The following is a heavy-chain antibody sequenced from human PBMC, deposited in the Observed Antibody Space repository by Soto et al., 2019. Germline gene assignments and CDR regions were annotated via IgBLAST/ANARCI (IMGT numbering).Heavy chain of an antibody. J-gene: IGHJ6*03. D-gene: IGHD3-3*01. CDR1: GFTFSSYA. CDR3: AKDGDYDFWSGYPVYYYYMDV. Sequence: EVQLLESGGGLVQPGGSLRLSCAASGFTFSSYAMSWVRQAPGEGLEWVSAISGSGGSTYYADSVKGRFTISRDNSKNTLYLQMNSLRAEDTAVYYCAKDGDYDFWSGYPVYYYYMDVWGKGTTVTVSS. V-gene: IGHV3-23*01. CDR2: ISGSGGST.